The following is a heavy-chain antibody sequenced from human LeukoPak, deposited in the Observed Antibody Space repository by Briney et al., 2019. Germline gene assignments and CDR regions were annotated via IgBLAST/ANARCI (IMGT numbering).Heavy chain of an antibody. V-gene: IGHV3-74*01. Sequence: PGGSLRLSCSASGFTFSSYWMHWVRQAPGKGLVWVSRINSDGSSTSYADSVKGRFTISRDNSKNTLYLQMNSLRAEDTAVYYCATGSYGYTFDYWGQGTLVTVSS. J-gene: IGHJ4*02. CDR1: GFTFSSYW. CDR2: INSDGSST. D-gene: IGHD5-18*01. CDR3: ATGSYGYTFDY.